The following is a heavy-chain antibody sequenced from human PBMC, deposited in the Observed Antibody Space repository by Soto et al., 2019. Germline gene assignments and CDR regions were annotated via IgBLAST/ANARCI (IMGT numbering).Heavy chain of an antibody. J-gene: IGHJ6*02. V-gene: IGHV3-48*01. CDR1: GFTFSSYS. D-gene: IGHD3-10*01. Sequence: EVQLVESGGGLVKPGGSLRLSCAVSGFTFSSYSMTWVRQAPGKGLEGGSYISSGSGTTYYADSVKGRFSISRDNANNSIYLQMTRLRGEDTAVYYCAKIGTYLRMDVWGQGTTVTVSS. CDR3: AKIGTYLRMDV. CDR2: ISSGSGTT.